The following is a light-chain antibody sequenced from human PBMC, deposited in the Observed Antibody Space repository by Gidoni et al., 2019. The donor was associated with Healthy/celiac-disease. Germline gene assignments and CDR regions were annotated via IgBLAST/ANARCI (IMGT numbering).Light chain of an antibody. Sequence: SYVLTQPPSVSVAPGKTARITCGGNNIGSKSVHWYQQKPGQAPVLVIYYDSDRPSGIPERFSGSNSGNTATLTINRVEAGDEADYYCQVWDRSSDHVVFGGGTKLTVL. CDR1: NIGSKS. CDR3: QVWDRSSDHVV. J-gene: IGLJ2*01. V-gene: IGLV3-21*04. CDR2: YDS.